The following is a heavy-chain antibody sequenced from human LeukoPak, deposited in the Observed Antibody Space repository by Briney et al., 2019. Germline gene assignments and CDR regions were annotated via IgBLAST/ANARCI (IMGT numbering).Heavy chain of an antibody. Sequence: PSETLSLTCTVSGGSISSYYWSWIRQPPGKGLEWIGYIYYSGSTNYNPSLKSRVTISVDTSKNQFSLKLSSVTAADTAVYYCARLPFGGLIAWGRGTLVTVSS. CDR2: IYYSGST. CDR3: ARLPFGGLIA. J-gene: IGHJ4*02. D-gene: IGHD3-16*02. CDR1: GGSISSYY. V-gene: IGHV4-59*08.